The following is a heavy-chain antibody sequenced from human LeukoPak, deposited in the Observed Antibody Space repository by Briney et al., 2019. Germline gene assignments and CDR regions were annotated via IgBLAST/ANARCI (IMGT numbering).Heavy chain of an antibody. D-gene: IGHD3-10*01. CDR3: AKLLLWFGESPYFDY. J-gene: IGHJ4*02. Sequence: GGSLRLSCAASGFTFSSYAMSWVRQAPGKGLEWVSAISGSGGSTYYADSVKGRFTISRDNSKNTLYLQMNSLRAEDTAVYYCAKLLLWFGESPYFDYWGQGTLVTVSS. V-gene: IGHV3-23*01. CDR1: GFTFSSYA. CDR2: ISGSGGST.